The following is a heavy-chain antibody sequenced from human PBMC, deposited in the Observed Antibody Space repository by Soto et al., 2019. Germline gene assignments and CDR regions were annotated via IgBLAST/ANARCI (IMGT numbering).Heavy chain of an antibody. CDR3: GRGRDSGLYYFDS. J-gene: IGHJ4*02. CDR1: EFTSGAFA. D-gene: IGHD2-21*01. V-gene: IGHV3-13*01. Sequence: GGPLRPSCPASEFTSGAFAMHWVRQAPGKGLEGVSTINTAGDTYSPGSVKGRFTISRENAKNSLYLQMNSLRVHDTAVYFCGRGRDSGLYYFDSWGQGTLVTVSS. CDR2: INTAGDT.